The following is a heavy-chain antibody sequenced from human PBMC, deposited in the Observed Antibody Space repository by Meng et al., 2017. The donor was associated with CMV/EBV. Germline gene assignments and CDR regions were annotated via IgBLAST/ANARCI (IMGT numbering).Heavy chain of an antibody. D-gene: IGHD2-2*02. Sequence: ASVKVSCKASGYSCTSYDINWVRQATGQGLEWMGWINPNSGNTGYAQKFQGRVTITRNTSIGTAYMELSSLRSEDTAVYYCARGGDCSSTSCYMEKWFFPLQQVYGMDVWGQGTTVTVSS. J-gene: IGHJ6*02. CDR3: ARGGDCSSTSCYMEKWFFPLQQVYGMDV. V-gene: IGHV1-8*03. CDR2: INPNSGNT. CDR1: GYSCTSYD.